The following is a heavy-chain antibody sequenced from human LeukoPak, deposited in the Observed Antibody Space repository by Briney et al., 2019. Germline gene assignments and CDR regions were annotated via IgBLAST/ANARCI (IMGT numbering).Heavy chain of an antibody. Sequence: GSLRLSCAASGFTVSSNDMSWVRQSPGKGLEWIAEISHRGTNTYNPSLQSRVTVSVDASKNHFSLRVKSVIAADTAIYYCARKRRRGYYLNSAFDMWGQGTMVTVSS. CDR2: ISHRGTN. CDR3: ARKRRRGYYLNSAFDM. D-gene: IGHD3-3*01. J-gene: IGHJ3*02. V-gene: IGHV4-34*01. CDR1: GFTVSSND.